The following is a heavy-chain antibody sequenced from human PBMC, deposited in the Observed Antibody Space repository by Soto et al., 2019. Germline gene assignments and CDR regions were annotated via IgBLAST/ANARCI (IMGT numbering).Heavy chain of an antibody. V-gene: IGHV3-23*01. J-gene: IGHJ5*02. CDR1: GFTFSSHA. D-gene: IGHD4-4*01. Sequence: PGGSLRLSCAASGFTFSSHAMSWVRQAPGKGLEWVSGIGVIGDSASYADSVKGRFTISRDNAKNTLYLQMNSLRAEDTAVYYCARDLGYSKNNWFDPWGQGTLVTVSS. CDR2: IGVIGDSA. CDR3: ARDLGYSKNNWFDP.